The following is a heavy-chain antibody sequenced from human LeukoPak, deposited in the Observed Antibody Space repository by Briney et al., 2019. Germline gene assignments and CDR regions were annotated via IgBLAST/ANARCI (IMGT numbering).Heavy chain of an antibody. Sequence: KSGGSLRPSCAASGFTFSSYSMNWVRQAPGKGLEWVSSISSSSSYIYYADSVKGRFTISRDNAKNSLYLQMNSLRAEDTAVYYCARVAVAGMSFDYWGQGTLVTVSS. CDR1: GFTFSSYS. CDR2: ISSSSSYI. J-gene: IGHJ4*02. V-gene: IGHV3-21*01. D-gene: IGHD6-19*01. CDR3: ARVAVAGMSFDY.